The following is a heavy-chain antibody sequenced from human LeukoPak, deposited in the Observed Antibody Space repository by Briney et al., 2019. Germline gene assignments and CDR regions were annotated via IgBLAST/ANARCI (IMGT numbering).Heavy chain of an antibody. D-gene: IGHD5-18*01. CDR1: GYRFTSYW. CDR2: IYPGDSDT. CDR3: ARREQLWLPFDY. Sequence: GASLQISCKGSGYRFTSYWIGWVRQMPGKGLEWMGIIYPGDSDTRYSPSFQGQVTISADKSISTAYLQWSTLKASDTAMYYCARREQLWLPFDYWGQGTLVTVSS. V-gene: IGHV5-51*01. J-gene: IGHJ4*02.